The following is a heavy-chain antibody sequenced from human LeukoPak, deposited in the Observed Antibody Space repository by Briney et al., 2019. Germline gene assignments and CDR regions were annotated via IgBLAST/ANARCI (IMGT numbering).Heavy chain of an antibody. Sequence: PSETLSLTCTVSGGSISSYFWSWIRQPPGKGLEWIGYIYYSGSTNYSPSLKSRVTISVDTSKNQFSLKLSSVTAADTAVYYCAREGASGQYPPGWFDPWGQGTLVTVSS. J-gene: IGHJ5*02. CDR1: GGSISSYF. CDR2: IYYSGST. V-gene: IGHV4-59*01. CDR3: AREGASGQYPPGWFDP. D-gene: IGHD2-2*01.